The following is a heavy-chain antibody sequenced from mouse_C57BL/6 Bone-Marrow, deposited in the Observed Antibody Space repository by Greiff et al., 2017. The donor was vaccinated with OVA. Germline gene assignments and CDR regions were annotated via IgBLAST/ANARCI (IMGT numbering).Heavy chain of an antibody. CDR2: IDPENGDT. CDR3: TRLRPYWYFDV. D-gene: IGHD2-4*01. V-gene: IGHV14-4*01. CDR1: GFNIKDDY. Sequence: EVQRVESGAELVRPGASVKLSCTASGFNIKDDYMHWVKQRPEQGLEWIGWIDPENGDTEYASKFQGKATITADTSSNTAYLQLSSLTSEDTAVYYCTRLRPYWYFDVWGTGTTVTVSS. J-gene: IGHJ1*03.